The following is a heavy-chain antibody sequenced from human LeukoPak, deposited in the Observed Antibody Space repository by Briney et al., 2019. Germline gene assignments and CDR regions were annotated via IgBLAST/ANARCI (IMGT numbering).Heavy chain of an antibody. CDR2: IYWDDDK. CDR3: ALNYYDTSGHYYYYFDY. J-gene: IGHJ4*02. Sequence: SGPTLVRPTQPLPLTCTFSGFSLKTSGVGVGWIRQPPGKALEWLALIYWDDDKRYSPSLKSRLTITKDTSKNQVVLTMTNVDPVDTATYYCALNYYDTSGHYYYYFDYWGQGTLVTVSS. CDR1: GFSLKTSGVG. D-gene: IGHD3-22*01. V-gene: IGHV2-5*02.